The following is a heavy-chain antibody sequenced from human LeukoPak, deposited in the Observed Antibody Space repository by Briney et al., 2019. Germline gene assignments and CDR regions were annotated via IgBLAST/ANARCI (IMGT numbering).Heavy chain of an antibody. J-gene: IGHJ4*02. CDR1: GYTFAGSF. Sequence: ASVKVSCKASGYTFAGSFMHWVRQAPGQGLEWMGWTNCNSGATKYARKFQGRVTMTRDTSISTAYMELSRLRSDDTAVYFCATSPYYDNGDNLLDYWGQGALVTVSS. V-gene: IGHV1-2*02. CDR3: ATSPYYDNGDNLLDY. D-gene: IGHD3-22*01. CDR2: TNCNSGAT.